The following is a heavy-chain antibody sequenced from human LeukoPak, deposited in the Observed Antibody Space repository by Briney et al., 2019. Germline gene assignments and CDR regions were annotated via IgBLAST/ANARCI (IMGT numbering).Heavy chain of an antibody. J-gene: IGHJ6*03. V-gene: IGHV3-48*01. CDR1: GFTFSSYS. CDR2: ISSSSSTI. CDR3: ARRLPWFGQSYYSYYMEV. Sequence: PGGSLRLSCAASGFTFSSYSMHWVRQAPGKGLEWISYISSSSSTIYYADYVKGRFTISRDHAKHTLYLQMNSLTAADTAAYYCARRLPWFGQSYYSYYMEVWGTGTTVTVSS. D-gene: IGHD3-10*01.